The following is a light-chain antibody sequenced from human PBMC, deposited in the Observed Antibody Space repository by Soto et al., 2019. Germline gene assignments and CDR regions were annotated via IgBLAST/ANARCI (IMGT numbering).Light chain of an antibody. CDR3: QQYYSAPPT. Sequence: DIVMTQSPDSLAVSLGETATINCKSSQAVLYSSNNKNYLAWYQQKPGQPPKLLIYWASTRESGVPDRFSDSGSGTDFTLAISSLQAEDVAVYYCQQYYSAPPTFGQGTKLEIK. CDR2: WAS. V-gene: IGKV4-1*01. J-gene: IGKJ2*01. CDR1: QAVLYSSNNKNY.